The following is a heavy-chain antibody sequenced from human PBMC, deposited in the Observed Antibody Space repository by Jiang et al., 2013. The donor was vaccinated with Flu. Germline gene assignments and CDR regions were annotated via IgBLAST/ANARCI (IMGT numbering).Heavy chain of an antibody. V-gene: IGHV6-1*01. CDR1: GDSVSSNSAA. CDR3: ARGSLAGFDWFPWDWFDP. J-gene: IGHJ5*02. D-gene: IGHD3-9*01. CDR2: TYYRSKWYN. Sequence: QTLSLTCAISGDSVSSNSAAWNWIRQSPSRGLEWLGRTYYRSKWYNDYAVSVKSRITINPDTSKNQFSLQLNSVTPEDTAVYYCARGSLAGFDWFPWDWFDPWGQGTLVTVSS.